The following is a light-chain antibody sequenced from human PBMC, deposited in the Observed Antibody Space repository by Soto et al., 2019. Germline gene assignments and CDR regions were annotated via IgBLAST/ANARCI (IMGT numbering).Light chain of an antibody. CDR2: DVS. Sequence: QSVLTQPASVSGSPGQSITISCTGTSSDDGGYNYVSWYQQHPGKAPKLMIYDVSNRPSGVSNRFSGSKSGNTASLTISGLQAEDEADYYCSSYTSSSTPGVVFGGGTKVTVL. V-gene: IGLV2-14*01. CDR1: SSDDGGYNY. CDR3: SSYTSSSTPGVV. J-gene: IGLJ2*01.